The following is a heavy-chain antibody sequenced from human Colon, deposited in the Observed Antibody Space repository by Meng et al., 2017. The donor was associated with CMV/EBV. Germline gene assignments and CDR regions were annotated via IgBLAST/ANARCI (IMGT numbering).Heavy chain of an antibody. Sequence: GESLKISCAASGFNFSDYAMAWVRQAPGKGLEWVSGISASATGPYHADSVKGRFTISRDNSKNALYLEMNSLRAEDTAKYFCAKASFYYASGSSFDFWGQGTVVTVSS. D-gene: IGHD3-10*01. CDR1: GFNFSDYA. V-gene: IGHV3-23*01. J-gene: IGHJ4*02. CDR2: ISASATGP. CDR3: AKASFYYASGSSFDF.